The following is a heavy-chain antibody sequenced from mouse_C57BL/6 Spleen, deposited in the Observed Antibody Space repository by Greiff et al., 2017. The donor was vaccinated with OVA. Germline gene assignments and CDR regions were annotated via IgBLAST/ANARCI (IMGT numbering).Heavy chain of an antibody. V-gene: IGHV1-69*01. CDR1: GYTFTSYW. J-gene: IGHJ4*01. D-gene: IGHD1-1*01. CDR3: ARDTTVVASYYYAMDY. Sequence: VQLQQPGAELVMPGASVKLSCKASGYTFTSYWMHWVKQRPGQGLEWIGEIDPSDSYTNYNQKFKGKSTLTVDKSSSTAYMQLSSLTSEDSAVYYCARDTTVVASYYYAMDYWGQGTSVTVSS. CDR2: IDPSDSYT.